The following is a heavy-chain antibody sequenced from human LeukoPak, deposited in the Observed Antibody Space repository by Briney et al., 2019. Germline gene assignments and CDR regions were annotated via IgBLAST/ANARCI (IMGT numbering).Heavy chain of an antibody. CDR3: ARGLPDIVVVPAATGWFDP. D-gene: IGHD2-2*01. V-gene: IGHV4-59*12. CDR1: GGSISSYY. J-gene: IGHJ5*02. Sequence: SETLSLTCTVSGGSISSYYWSWIRQPPGKGLEWIGYIYYSGSTNYNPSLKSRVTISVDTSKNQFSLKLSSVTAADTAVYYCARGLPDIVVVPAATGWFDPWGQGTLVTVSS. CDR2: IYYSGST.